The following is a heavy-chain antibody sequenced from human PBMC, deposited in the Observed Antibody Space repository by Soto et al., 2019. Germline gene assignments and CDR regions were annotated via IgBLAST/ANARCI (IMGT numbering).Heavy chain of an antibody. Sequence: SETLSLTCTVSGGSISSYYWSWIRQPPGKGLEWIGFIYYSGSTNYNPSLKSRVTISVDTSKNQFSLKLSSVTAADTAVYYCARAKFTTDTTYYDFWSGYFYYFDYWGQGTLVTVSS. D-gene: IGHD3-3*01. CDR1: GGSISSYY. CDR3: ARAKFTTDTTYYDFWSGYFYYFDY. CDR2: IYYSGST. J-gene: IGHJ4*02. V-gene: IGHV4-59*08.